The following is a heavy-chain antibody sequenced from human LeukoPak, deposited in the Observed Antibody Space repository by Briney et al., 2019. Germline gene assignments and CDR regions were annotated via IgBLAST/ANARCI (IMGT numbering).Heavy chain of an antibody. D-gene: IGHD6-25*01. Sequence: SQTLSLTCTVSGGSISSGDYYWSWIRQPPGKGLEWIGYIYYSGSTYYNPSLKSRVTISVDTSKNQFSLKLSSVTAADTAVYYCARDLLFGYHRGWAFDIWGQGAMVTVSS. CDR1: GGSISSGDYY. J-gene: IGHJ3*02. CDR3: ARDLLFGYHRGWAFDI. CDR2: IYYSGST. V-gene: IGHV4-30-4*08.